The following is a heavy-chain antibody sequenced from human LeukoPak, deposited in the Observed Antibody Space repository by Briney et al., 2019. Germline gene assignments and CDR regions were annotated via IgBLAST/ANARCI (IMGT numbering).Heavy chain of an antibody. J-gene: IGHJ4*02. D-gene: IGHD4-17*01. CDR3: ARHRLRWSYFDY. CDR2: IYHSGST. Sequence: SQTLSLTCAVSGGSISSGGYSWSWIRQPPGKGLEWIGYIYHSGSTYYNPSLKSRVTISVDTSKNQFSLKLSSVTAADTAVYYCARHRLRWSYFDYWGQGTLVTVSS. V-gene: IGHV4-30-2*01. CDR1: GGSISSGGYS.